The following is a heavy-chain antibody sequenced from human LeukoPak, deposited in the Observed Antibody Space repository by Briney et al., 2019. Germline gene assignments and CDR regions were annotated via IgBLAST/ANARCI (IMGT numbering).Heavy chain of an antibody. V-gene: IGHV3-33*01. Sequence: GGSLRLSCAASGFTFSSNGMHWVRQAPGKGLEWVGIIWYDGSNKYYADSVKGRFTISRDNSKNTLYLQMNSLGVEDTAVYYCARPYYSNYYYYGMDVWGQGTTVTVSS. D-gene: IGHD4-11*01. CDR2: IWYDGSNK. CDR3: ARPYYSNYYYYGMDV. CDR1: GFTFSSNG. J-gene: IGHJ6*02.